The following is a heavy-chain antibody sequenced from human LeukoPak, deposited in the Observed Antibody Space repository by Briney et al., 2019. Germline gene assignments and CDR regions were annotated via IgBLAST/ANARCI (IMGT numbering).Heavy chain of an antibody. Sequence: SETLSLTCTVSGGSISSYYWSWIRQPAGKGLEWIGRIYTSGSTNYNPSLKSRVPMSVDTSKNQFSLKLSSVTAADTAVYYCARSITMVRGVPWAYYYYYMDVWGTGTTVTVSS. CDR1: GGSISSYY. D-gene: IGHD3-10*01. J-gene: IGHJ6*03. CDR3: ARSITMVRGVPWAYYYYYMDV. CDR2: IYTSGST. V-gene: IGHV4-4*07.